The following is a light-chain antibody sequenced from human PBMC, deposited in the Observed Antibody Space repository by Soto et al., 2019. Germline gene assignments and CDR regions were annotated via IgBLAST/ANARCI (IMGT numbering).Light chain of an antibody. V-gene: IGKV1-5*01. CDR3: QQYKSYWT. CDR1: QSISSW. J-gene: IGKJ1*01. CDR2: DAS. Sequence: DIQMTQSPSTLSASVGDRVSITCRASQSISSWLAWYQKRPGKAPKLLIYDASSLESGVPSRFSGSGSGTEFTLTISSLQPDDFATYYCQQYKSYWTFGQGTKVDIK.